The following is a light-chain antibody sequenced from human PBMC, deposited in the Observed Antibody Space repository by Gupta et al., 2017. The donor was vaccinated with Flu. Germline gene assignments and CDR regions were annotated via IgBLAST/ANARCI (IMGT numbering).Light chain of an antibody. V-gene: IGLV2-14*01. CDR1: SSDVGGYDY. CDR2: EVS. J-gene: IGLJ2*01. Sequence: IAISFTGTSSDVGGYDYVSWYQHHPGKAPELMIFEVSRRPSGISDRFSGSKSGNTASLTISGLLAQDEAYYYCSSYTSTNTVVVFGGGTKLTVL. CDR3: SSYTSTNTVVV.